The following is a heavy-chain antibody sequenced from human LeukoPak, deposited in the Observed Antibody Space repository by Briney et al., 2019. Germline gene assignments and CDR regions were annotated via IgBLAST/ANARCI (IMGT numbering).Heavy chain of an antibody. V-gene: IGHV3-23*01. J-gene: IGHJ4*02. CDR2: VIDTGDST. CDR1: GFMFDNYA. Sequence: GGSLRLSCAASGFMFDNYAMSWVRQAPGKGLEWVPSVIDTGDSTYYVDSVKGRFTLSRDISKNTLYLQMNSLRVEDTAVYYCAKGVGANSGWRFDYWGQGTPVTVSS. D-gene: IGHD6-25*01. CDR3: AKGVGANSGWRFDY.